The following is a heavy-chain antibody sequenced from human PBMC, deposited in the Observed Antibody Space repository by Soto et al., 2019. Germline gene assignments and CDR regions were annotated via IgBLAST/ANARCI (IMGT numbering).Heavy chain of an antibody. CDR3: ARAAVAAGGPFDK. CDR1: GGSFSGFF. D-gene: IGHD2-15*01. Sequence: PSETLSLTCAVSGGSFSGFFWGWIRQPPGKGLEWIGEVNHGGSTNYNPSLKSRVTISSDTSKNHFSLTLRSVTAADTAVYYCARAAVAAGGPFDKWGQGALVTVS. J-gene: IGHJ4*02. V-gene: IGHV4-34*01. CDR2: VNHGGST.